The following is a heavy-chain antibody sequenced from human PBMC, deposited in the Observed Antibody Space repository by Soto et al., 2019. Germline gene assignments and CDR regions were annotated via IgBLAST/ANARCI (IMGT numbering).Heavy chain of an antibody. V-gene: IGHV3-11*01. Sequence: QVQVVDSGGGLVKSGGSLRLSCAGSGFTFSDYYMSWIRQAPGKGLVWVSYISSSSNTIYYADPVKARFTISRYKATNCLYRQMNSLRAEDTALDYCARVEGGTYPDSWGQGNLVTVSS. CDR1: GFTFSDYY. D-gene: IGHD1-26*01. CDR3: ARVEGGTYPDS. J-gene: IGHJ4*02. CDR2: ISSSSNTI.